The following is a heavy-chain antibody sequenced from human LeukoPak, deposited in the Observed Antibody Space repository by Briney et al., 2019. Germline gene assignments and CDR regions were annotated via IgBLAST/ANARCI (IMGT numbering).Heavy chain of an antibody. CDR3: ARHVLSNRSFDS. J-gene: IGHJ5*01. V-gene: IGHV4-39*01. CDR1: GASISSIFYY. D-gene: IGHD2/OR15-2a*01. CDR2: IFHDGSS. Sequence: SETLSLTCNVSGASISSIFYYWGWIRQPPGKGLEWIGNIFHDGSSYFNPSLKSRVTISVDRSKNLFSLKLTSVTAADTSVYYCARHVLSNRSFDSWGQGTLVTVSS.